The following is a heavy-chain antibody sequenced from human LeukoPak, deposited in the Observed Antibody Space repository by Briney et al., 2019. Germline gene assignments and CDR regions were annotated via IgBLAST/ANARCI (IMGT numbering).Heavy chain of an antibody. Sequence: SVKVSCKASGGTFSSYAISWVRQAPGQGLEWMGRIIPIFGIANYAQKFQGRVTITADKSTSTAYMELSSLRSEDTAVYYCARDSGYSYGYYLDYWGQGTLVTVSS. J-gene: IGHJ4*02. V-gene: IGHV1-69*04. CDR2: IIPIFGIA. CDR1: GGTFSSYA. CDR3: ARDSGYSYGYYLDY. D-gene: IGHD5-18*01.